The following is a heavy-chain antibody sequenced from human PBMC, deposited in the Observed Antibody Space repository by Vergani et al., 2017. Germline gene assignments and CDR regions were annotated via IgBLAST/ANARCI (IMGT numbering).Heavy chain of an antibody. J-gene: IGHJ6*02. CDR2: IYPGDSDT. D-gene: IGHD3-22*01. V-gene: IGHV5-51*01. CDR1: GYSFTSYW. CDR3: AKWGSYYYDSSGYYPAYYYYYGMDV. Sequence: EVQLVQSGAEVKKPGESLKISCKGSGYSFTSYWIGWVRQMPGKGLEWMGIIYPGDSDTRYSPSFQGQVTISADKSISTAYLQWSSLRAEDTAVYYCAKWGSYYYDSSGYYPAYYYYYGMDVWGQGTTVTVSS.